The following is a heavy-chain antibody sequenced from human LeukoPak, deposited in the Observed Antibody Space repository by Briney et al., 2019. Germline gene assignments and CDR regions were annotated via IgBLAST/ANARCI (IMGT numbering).Heavy chain of an antibody. CDR2: IYSGGTT. CDR3: ARYDYGRSGFDY. J-gene: IGHJ4*02. D-gene: IGHD5-12*01. V-gene: IGHV3-66*01. CDR1: GFTVSTNY. Sequence: GGSLRLSCAASGFTVSTNYMTWVRQAPGKGLEWASVIYSGGTTYYADSVKGRLSISRDNSKNTLYLQMNSLRAEDTAVYYCARYDYGRSGFDYWGQGTLVTVSS.